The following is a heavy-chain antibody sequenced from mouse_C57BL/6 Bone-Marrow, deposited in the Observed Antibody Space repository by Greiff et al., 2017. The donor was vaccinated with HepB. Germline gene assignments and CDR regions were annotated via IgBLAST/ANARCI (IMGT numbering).Heavy chain of an antibody. CDR3: ARDAHYSNYERYAMDY. V-gene: IGHV7-1*01. J-gene: IGHJ4*01. D-gene: IGHD2-5*01. CDR2: SRNKANDYTT. CDR1: GFTFSDFY. Sequence: DVMLVESGGGLVQSGRSLRLSCATSGFTFSDFYMEWVRQAPGKGLEWIAASRNKANDYTTEYSASVKGRFIVSRDTSQSILYLQMNALRAEDTAIYYCARDAHYSNYERYAMDYWGQGTSVTVSS.